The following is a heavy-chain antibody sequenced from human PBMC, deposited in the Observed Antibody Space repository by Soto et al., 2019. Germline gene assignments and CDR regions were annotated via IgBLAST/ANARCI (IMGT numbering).Heavy chain of an antibody. Sequence: PGGSLRLSCAASGFTFSIYAMTWVRQAPGKGLEWVSTTGLNGRTTYYADSVKGRFTVSRDNSNNTLDLQMSSLRAEDTAVYYCATVHSTSRSVDSWGQGTLATVS. D-gene: IGHD6-6*01. V-gene: IGHV3-23*01. CDR1: GFTFSIYA. J-gene: IGHJ4*02. CDR3: ATVHSTSRSVDS. CDR2: TGLNGRTT.